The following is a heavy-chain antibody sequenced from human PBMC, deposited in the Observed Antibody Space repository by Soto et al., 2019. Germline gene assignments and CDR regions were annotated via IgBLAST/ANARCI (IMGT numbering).Heavy chain of an antibody. CDR3: ARHRPIVGTGGFDY. Sequence: QVQLQESGPGLVKPSGTLSLTCVVSSGSISSANWWSWVRQPPGKGLEWIGEISLGGATNYDPSLKSRVTMSVDKSNSQFSLSLFSVTAADTAVYYCARHRPIVGTGGFDYWGQGTLVTVSS. CDR1: SGSISSANW. CDR2: ISLGGAT. V-gene: IGHV4-4*02. D-gene: IGHD1-26*01. J-gene: IGHJ4*02.